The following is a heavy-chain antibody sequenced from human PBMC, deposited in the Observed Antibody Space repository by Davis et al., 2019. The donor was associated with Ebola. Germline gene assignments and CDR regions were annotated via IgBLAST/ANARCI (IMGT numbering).Heavy chain of an antibody. V-gene: IGHV1-2*04. CDR3: ARAIYGDYGPDNWFDP. CDR1: GYTFTGHY. Sequence: ASVPVSCMASGYTFTGHYMHWVRQAPGQGLEWMGWINLNSGGTNYAQKFQGWVTMTRDTSISTAYMELSRLRSEDTAVYYCARAIYGDYGPDNWFDPWGQGTLVTVSS. CDR2: INLNSGGT. J-gene: IGHJ5*02. D-gene: IGHD4-17*01.